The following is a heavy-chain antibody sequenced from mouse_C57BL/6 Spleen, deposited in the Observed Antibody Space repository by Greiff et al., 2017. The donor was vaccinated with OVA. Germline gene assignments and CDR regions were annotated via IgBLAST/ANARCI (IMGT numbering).Heavy chain of an antibody. CDR3: ARRNCYGSSPTYWYFDV. Sequence: EVMLVESGGGLVKPGGSLKLSCAASGFTFSDYGMHWVRQAPEKGLEWVAYISSGSSTIYYADTVKGRFTISRDNAKNTLFLQMTSLRSEDTAMYYCARRNCYGSSPTYWYFDVWGTGTTVTVSS. J-gene: IGHJ1*03. CDR1: GFTFSDYG. D-gene: IGHD1-1*01. CDR2: ISSGSSTI. V-gene: IGHV5-17*01.